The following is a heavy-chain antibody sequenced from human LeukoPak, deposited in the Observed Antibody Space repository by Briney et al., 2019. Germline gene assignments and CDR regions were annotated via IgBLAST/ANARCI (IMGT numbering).Heavy chain of an antibody. V-gene: IGHV4/OR15-8*02. D-gene: IGHD1-26*01. J-gene: IGHJ4*02. CDR1: GGSISGTNW. CDR2: ISLAGQT. Sequence: SETLSPTCGVSGGSISGTNWWSWVRQPPGQGLEWIGEISLAGQTNYNPSLNGRVTMSLDKSSNQLSLHLTSVTAADTATYYCSRESGPFCPFGYWGQGTLVIVSS. CDR3: SRESGPFCPFGY.